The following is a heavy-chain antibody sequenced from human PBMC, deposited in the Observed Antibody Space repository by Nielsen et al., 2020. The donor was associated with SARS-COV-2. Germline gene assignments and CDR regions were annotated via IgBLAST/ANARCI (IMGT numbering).Heavy chain of an antibody. CDR2: INPKSGDT. J-gene: IGHJ4*02. CDR3: TMPDASNGK. D-gene: IGHD4-11*01. Sequence: ASVKVSCKASGYTFIDYHLHWVRQAPGQGLEWLGRINPKSGDTENAQKFLGRVSMTRDASTRTAYMELSRLTSDDTAIYYCTMPDASNGKWGQGTLVTVSS. V-gene: IGHV1-2*06. CDR1: GYTFIDYH.